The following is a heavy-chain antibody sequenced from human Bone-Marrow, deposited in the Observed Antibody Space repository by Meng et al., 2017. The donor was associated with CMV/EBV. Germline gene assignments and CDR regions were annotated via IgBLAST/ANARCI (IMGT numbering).Heavy chain of an antibody. CDR1: GFTFSSYA. Sequence: GESLKISCAGSGFTFSSYAMHWVRQAPGKGLEWVAVISYDGSNKYYADSVKGRFTISRDNSKNTLYLQMNSLRVEDTAVYYCARGVGYDFWSGHDYWGQGSQVTVPQ. J-gene: IGHJ4*02. CDR2: ISYDGSNK. V-gene: IGHV3-30*04. D-gene: IGHD3-3*01. CDR3: ARGVGYDFWSGHDY.